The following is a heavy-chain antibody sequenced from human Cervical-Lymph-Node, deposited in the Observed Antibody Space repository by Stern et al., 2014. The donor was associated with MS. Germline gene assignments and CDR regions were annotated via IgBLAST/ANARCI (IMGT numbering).Heavy chain of an antibody. D-gene: IGHD3-3*01. CDR1: GFVFRTSW. J-gene: IGHJ4*02. CDR3: VRGLGDY. CDR2: INPEGTIT. Sequence: DQLVQSGGGLVQPGGSLRLTCAASGFVFRTSWMHWVRQAPGKGLVWVSRINPEGTITTCADSVKGRCTISRDNVKNTLFLQMDSLRAEDTAVYYCVRGLGDYWGQGVPVTVSS. V-gene: IGHV3-74*02.